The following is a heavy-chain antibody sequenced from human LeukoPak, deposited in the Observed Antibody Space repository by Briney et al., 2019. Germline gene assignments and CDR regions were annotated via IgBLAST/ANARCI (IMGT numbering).Heavy chain of an antibody. CDR1: GYTFTSYA. J-gene: IGHJ6*02. D-gene: IGHD2-2*01. Sequence: ASVKVSCTASGYTFTSYAMHWVRQAPGQRLEWMGWINAGNGNTKYSQKFQGRVTITRDTSASTAYMELSSLRSEDTAVYYCARVWAPSSTSYYYYGMDVWGQGTTVTVSS. CDR2: INAGNGNT. V-gene: IGHV1-3*01. CDR3: ARVWAPSSTSYYYYGMDV.